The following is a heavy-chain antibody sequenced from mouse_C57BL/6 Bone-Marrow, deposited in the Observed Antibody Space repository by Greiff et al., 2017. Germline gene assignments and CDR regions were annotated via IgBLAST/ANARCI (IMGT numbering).Heavy chain of an antibody. CDR3: ARTLYYYGSSYPYYFDY. V-gene: IGHV1-64*01. Sequence: QVQLQQPGAELVKPGASVKLSCKASGYTFTSYWMHWVKQRPGQGLEWIGMIHPNSGSTNYNEKFKSKATLTVDKSSSTAYMQLSSLTSEDSAVYYCARTLYYYGSSYPYYFDYWGQGTTLTVSS. CDR2: IHPNSGST. D-gene: IGHD1-1*01. CDR1: GYTFTSYW. J-gene: IGHJ2*01.